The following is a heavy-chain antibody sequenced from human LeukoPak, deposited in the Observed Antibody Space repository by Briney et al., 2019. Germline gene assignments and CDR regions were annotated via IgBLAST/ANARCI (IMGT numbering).Heavy chain of an antibody. J-gene: IGHJ4*02. V-gene: IGHV3-23*01. CDR2: IGSNNKP. CDR3: ATDGTYGQGYFDF. D-gene: IGHD3-10*01. Sequence: GGSLRLSCEASGFTFSAYAMTWVRQAPGKGLEWVSSIGSNNKPHYSESVKGRFAISRDNSKSMLFLQMSSLRAEDTALYYCATDGTYGQGYFDFWGLGTLVTVSS. CDR1: GFTFSAYA.